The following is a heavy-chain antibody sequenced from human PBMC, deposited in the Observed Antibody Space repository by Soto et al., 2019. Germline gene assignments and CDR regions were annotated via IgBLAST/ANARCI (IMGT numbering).Heavy chain of an antibody. D-gene: IGHD3-9*01. CDR1: GFTFNNYA. V-gene: IGHV3-23*01. J-gene: IGHJ5*02. Sequence: EVQLLESGGGLVQPGGSLRLSCAASGFTFNNYAMNWVRQAPGKGLEWVSGISGSGGSTYYTDSVKGRFTISRDNSKNSVYLQLNSLRADDTPADYCVSRQGTGYTRWCGPWGQGTLVTVSS. CDR3: VSRQGTGYTRWCGP. CDR2: ISGSGGST.